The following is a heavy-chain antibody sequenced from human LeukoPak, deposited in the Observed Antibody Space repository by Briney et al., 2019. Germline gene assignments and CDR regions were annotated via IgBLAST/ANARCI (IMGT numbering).Heavy chain of an antibody. D-gene: IGHD3-3*01. CDR1: GGSFSGYY. CDR3: ARCRITIFGVVKGAFDY. CDR2: INHSGST. Sequence: SETLSLTCAVYGGSFSGYYWSWIRQPPGKGLEWIGEINHSGSTNYNPSLKSRVTISVDTSKNQFSLKLSSVTAADTAVYYCARCRITIFGVVKGAFDYWGQGTLVTVSS. J-gene: IGHJ4*02. V-gene: IGHV4-34*01.